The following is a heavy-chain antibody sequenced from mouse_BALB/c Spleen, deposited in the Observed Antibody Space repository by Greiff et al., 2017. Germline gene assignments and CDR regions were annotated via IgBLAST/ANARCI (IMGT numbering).Heavy chain of an antibody. J-gene: IGHJ3*01. D-gene: IGHD4-1*02. CDR2: ISYSGST. CDR1: GYSITSDYA. CDR3: ARRSTGTGFAY. V-gene: IGHV3-2*02. Sequence: EVQLQESGPGLVKPSQSLSLTCTVTGYSITSDYAWNWIRQFPGNKLEWMGYISYSGSTSYNPSLKSRISITRDTSKNQFFLQLNSVTTEDTATYYCARRSTGTGFAYWGQGTLVTVSA.